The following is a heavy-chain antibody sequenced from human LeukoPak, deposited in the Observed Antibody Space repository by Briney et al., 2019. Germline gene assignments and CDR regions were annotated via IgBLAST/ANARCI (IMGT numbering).Heavy chain of an antibody. Sequence: PAGSLRLSCAASGFTFSSYWMSWVRQAPGKGLEWVANIKQDGSEKYYVDSVKGRFTMSRDNAKNSLYLQMNSLRAEDTAVYYCARAYSGSYYPGNYWGQGTLVTVSS. CDR3: ARAYSGSYYPGNY. CDR1: GFTFSSYW. V-gene: IGHV3-7*01. CDR2: IKQDGSEK. D-gene: IGHD1-26*01. J-gene: IGHJ4*02.